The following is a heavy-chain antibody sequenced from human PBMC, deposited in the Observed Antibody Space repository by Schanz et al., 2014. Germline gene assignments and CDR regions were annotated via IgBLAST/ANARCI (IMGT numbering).Heavy chain of an antibody. J-gene: IGHJ4*02. V-gene: IGHV3-7*01. Sequence: EVQLVESGGGLVKPGGSLRLSCAGSGFTLSRYWMTWVRQAPGKGLEWVANIKQDGIEKYYVDSVKGRFTISRDNAKNSLYLQMNSLTADDTAVYYCARDKGGYYPFDYWGRGTLVTVSS. D-gene: IGHD3-3*01. CDR2: IKQDGIEK. CDR1: GFTLSRYW. CDR3: ARDKGGYYPFDY.